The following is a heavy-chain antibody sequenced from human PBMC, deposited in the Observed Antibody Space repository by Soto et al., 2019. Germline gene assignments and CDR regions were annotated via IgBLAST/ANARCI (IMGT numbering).Heavy chain of an antibody. J-gene: IGHJ6*02. V-gene: IGHV4-4*02. Sequence: SETLSLTCAGSGGSISSSNWWSWVRQPPGKGLEWIGEIYHSGSTNYNPSLKSRVTISVDKSKNQFSLKLSSVTAADTAVYYCARGRQGAAAGSRYYYYYGMDVWGQGTTVTVSS. CDR1: GGSISSSNW. CDR2: IYHSGST. CDR3: ARGRQGAAAGSRYYYYYGMDV. D-gene: IGHD6-13*01.